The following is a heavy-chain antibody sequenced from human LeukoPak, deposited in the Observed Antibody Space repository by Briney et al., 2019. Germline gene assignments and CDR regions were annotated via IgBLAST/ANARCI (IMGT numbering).Heavy chain of an antibody. CDR2: IYYSGNT. J-gene: IGHJ1*01. V-gene: IGHV4-59*01. CDR3: ARAGSYLGHFQH. D-gene: IGHD1-26*01. CDR1: GGSISSYY. Sequence: SETLSLTCTVSGGSISSYYWSWIRQPPGKGLEWIGYIYYSGNTNYNPSLKSRVTISVDTSKNQFSLKLSSVTAADTAVYYCARAGSYLGHFQHWGQGTLVTVSS.